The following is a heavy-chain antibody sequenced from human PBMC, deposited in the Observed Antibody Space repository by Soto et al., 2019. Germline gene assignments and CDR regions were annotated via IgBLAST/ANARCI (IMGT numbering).Heavy chain of an antibody. CDR1: GFTFSSYG. Sequence: GGSLRLSCAASGFTFSSYGMHWVRQAPGKGLEWVAVISYDGSNKYYADSVKGRFTISRDNSKNTLYLQMNSLRAEDTAVYYCAKDKLKSVLMVYAIPDYWGQGTLVTVSS. CDR3: AKDKLKSVLMVYAIPDY. J-gene: IGHJ4*02. D-gene: IGHD2-8*01. CDR2: ISYDGSNK. V-gene: IGHV3-30*18.